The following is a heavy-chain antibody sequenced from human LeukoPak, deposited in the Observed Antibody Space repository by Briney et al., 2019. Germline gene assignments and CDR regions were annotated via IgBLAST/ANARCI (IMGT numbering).Heavy chain of an antibody. Sequence: GGSLRLSCAASGFTFSYYAMSWVRQAPGKGLEWVSAISGSGGITYYADSVKGRFTISRDNSKNTLYLQMNSLRAEDTAVYYCAKEQYYYGSGSYPFDYWGQGTLVTVSS. J-gene: IGHJ4*02. D-gene: IGHD3-10*01. CDR2: ISGSGGIT. CDR3: AKEQYYYGSGSYPFDY. V-gene: IGHV3-23*01. CDR1: GFTFSYYA.